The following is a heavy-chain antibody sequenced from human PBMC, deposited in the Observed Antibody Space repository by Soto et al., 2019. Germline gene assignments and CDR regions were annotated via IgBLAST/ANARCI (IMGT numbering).Heavy chain of an antibody. CDR3: AKGHRDDLVGATTGGWYFDL. Sequence: QVQLVESGGGVVQPGRSLRLSCAASGFTFNTYGMHWVRQAPGKGLEWVAVISYDGSNKYYANSVKGRFTISRDNSKNTFYLQMNILRAEETAVYYCAKGHRDDLVGATTGGWYFDLWGRGTLVTVSS. V-gene: IGHV3-30*18. CDR1: GFTFNTYG. J-gene: IGHJ2*01. CDR2: ISYDGSNK. D-gene: IGHD1-26*01.